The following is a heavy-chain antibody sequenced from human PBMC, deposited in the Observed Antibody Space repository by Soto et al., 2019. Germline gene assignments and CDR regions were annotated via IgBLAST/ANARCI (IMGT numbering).Heavy chain of an antibody. CDR2: IWSDGSKE. Sequence: QAQLVESGGGVVQPGRSLRLSCAASGLPFSASGMHWVRQAPGKGLEWVAMIWSDGSKEYYADSVKGRFTITRDNSKNMIFLQMDSLRAEDTAVYYCARDNGTTCLDTWGQGNMVTVSS. CDR1: GLPFSASG. J-gene: IGHJ5*02. V-gene: IGHV3-33*01. D-gene: IGHD1-7*01. CDR3: ARDNGTTCLDT.